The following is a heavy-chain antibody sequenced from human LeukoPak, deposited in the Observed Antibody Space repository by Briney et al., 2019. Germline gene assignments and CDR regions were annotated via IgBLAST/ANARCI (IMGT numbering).Heavy chain of an antibody. Sequence: PSETLSLTCTVSGGSISSYYWSWIRQPPGKGLEWIGYIYYSVSTNYNPSLKSRVTISVDTSKNQFSLKLSSVTAADTAVYYWARDRSSWLYWGQGTLVTVSS. CDR1: GGSISSYY. CDR2: IYYSVST. V-gene: IGHV4-59*01. D-gene: IGHD6-13*01. CDR3: ARDRSSWLY. J-gene: IGHJ4*02.